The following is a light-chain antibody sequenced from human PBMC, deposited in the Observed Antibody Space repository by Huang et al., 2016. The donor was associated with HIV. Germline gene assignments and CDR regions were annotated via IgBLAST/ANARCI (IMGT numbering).Light chain of an antibody. CDR2: AAS. V-gene: IGKV3-15*01. CDR1: QSVSNN. CDR3: QQYDNWPRT. J-gene: IGKJ1*01. Sequence: EIVMTQSPATLSVSPGERATLSCRASQSVSNNLAWYQQKPVQAPRLLIYAASTRATGIPARFSGSGSGTEFSLTISSLESEDFAVYHCQQYDNWPRTFGQGTKVEFK.